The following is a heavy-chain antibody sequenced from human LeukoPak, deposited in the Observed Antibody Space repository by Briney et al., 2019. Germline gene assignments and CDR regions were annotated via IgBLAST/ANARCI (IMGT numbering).Heavy chain of an antibody. CDR3: ARSVAARHNDY. V-gene: IGHV3-21*01. J-gene: IGHJ4*02. CDR1: GFTFSSYS. D-gene: IGHD6-6*01. Sequence: GGSLRLSGAASGFTFSSYSMNWVRQAPGKGLEWVSSISSSSSYIYYADSVKGRFTISRDNAKNSLYLQMNSLRAEDTAVYYCARSVAARHNDYWGQGTLVTVSS. CDR2: ISSSSSYI.